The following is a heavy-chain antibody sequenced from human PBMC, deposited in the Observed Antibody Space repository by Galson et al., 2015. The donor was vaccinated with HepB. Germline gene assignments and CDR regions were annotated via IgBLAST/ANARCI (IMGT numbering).Heavy chain of an antibody. CDR3: ARDPFAYSGGH. Sequence: SLRLSCAASGFMFSNYEMTWVRQAPGKGLEWVSSISRSSSYIFYADSMKGRFTISRDNSKNTLYLQMNSLRAEDTAVYYCARDPFAYSGGHWGQGTLVTASS. D-gene: IGHD2-15*01. CDR1: GFMFSNYE. CDR2: ISRSSSYI. J-gene: IGHJ4*02. V-gene: IGHV3-21*04.